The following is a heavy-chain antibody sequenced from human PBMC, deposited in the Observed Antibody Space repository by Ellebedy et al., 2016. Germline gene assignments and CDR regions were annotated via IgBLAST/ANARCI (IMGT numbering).Heavy chain of an antibody. J-gene: IGHJ5*02. CDR1: GGTFSSYA. CDR3: ARDRWLGWFDP. V-gene: IGHV1-69*04. CDR2: IIPILGIA. Sequence: SVKVSCTASGGTFSSYAISWVRQAPGQGLEWMGRIIPILGIANYAQKFQGRVTITADKSTSTAYMELSSLRSEDTAVYYCARDRWLGWFDPWGQGTLVTVSS. D-gene: IGHD5-24*01.